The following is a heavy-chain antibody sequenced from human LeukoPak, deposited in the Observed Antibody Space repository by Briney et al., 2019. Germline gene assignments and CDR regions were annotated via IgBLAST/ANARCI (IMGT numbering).Heavy chain of an antibody. Sequence: SETLSLTCTVSGGSINSYHWSWIRQPPGKGLEWIGYIYYSGSTKYNPSLKSRVTISVDTSKNQFSLKLSSVTAADTAVYYCARGASSSGYSSSWFSYFDYWGQGTLVTVSS. CDR3: ARGASSSGYSSSWFSYFDY. J-gene: IGHJ4*02. D-gene: IGHD6-13*01. CDR1: GGSINSYH. V-gene: IGHV4-59*01. CDR2: IYYSGST.